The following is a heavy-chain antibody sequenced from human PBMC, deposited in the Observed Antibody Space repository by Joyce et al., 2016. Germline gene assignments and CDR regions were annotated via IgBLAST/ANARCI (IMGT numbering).Heavy chain of an antibody. CDR1: GYNFANYD. V-gene: IGHV1-8*01. J-gene: IGHJ4*02. CDR3: ARGKGGWSSPLDY. CDR2: MTPKRGDT. Sequence: QVQLVQSGAEVKKPGASVKVSCKASGYNFANYDINWVRQATGQGPEWMGWMTPKRGDTGYGQRFQGRVAMTRNTSIRAAYMELSSLRSEDTAVYYCARGKGGWSSPLDYWGQGTLVIVSS. D-gene: IGHD1-26*01.